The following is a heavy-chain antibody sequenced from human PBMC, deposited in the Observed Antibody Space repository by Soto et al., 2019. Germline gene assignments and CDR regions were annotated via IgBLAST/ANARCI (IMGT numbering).Heavy chain of an antibody. J-gene: IGHJ6*03. Sequence: SETLSLTRTVSGGSISTYYWSWIRQPPGKGLEWIGYIYYSGSTNYNPSLKSRVTISVDTSKNQFSLKLSSVTAADTAVYYCVRHGGRYCSGGSCRPLYYMDVWGKGTTVTVSS. CDR3: VRHGGRYCSGGSCRPLYYMDV. CDR1: GGSISTYY. D-gene: IGHD2-15*01. V-gene: IGHV4-59*08. CDR2: IYYSGST.